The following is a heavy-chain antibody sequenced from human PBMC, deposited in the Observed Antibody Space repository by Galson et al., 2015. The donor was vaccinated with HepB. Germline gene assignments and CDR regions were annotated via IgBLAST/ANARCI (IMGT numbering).Heavy chain of an antibody. J-gene: IGHJ4*02. CDR1: GGTFSRYA. V-gene: IGHV1-69*13. CDR3: ARDLAVAGPGGLDY. Sequence: SVKVSCKASGGTFSRYAISWVRQAPGQGLEWMGGIIPIFGTANYAQKFQGRVTITADESTSTAYMELSSLRSEDTAVYYCARDLAVAGPGGLDYWGQGTLVTVSS. CDR2: IIPIFGTA. D-gene: IGHD6-19*01.